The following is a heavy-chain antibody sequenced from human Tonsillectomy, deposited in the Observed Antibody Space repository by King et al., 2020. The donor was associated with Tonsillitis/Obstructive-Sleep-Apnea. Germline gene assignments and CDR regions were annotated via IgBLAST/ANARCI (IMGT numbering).Heavy chain of an antibody. CDR3: ASDPGADY. CDR1: GGSISSISYY. V-gene: IGHV4-39*01. Sequence: QLQESGPGLVKPSETLSLTCTVSGGSISSISYYWVWIRQPPGKGLEWIGSIYYSGTTYYNPSLKSRATISVDTSKNQFSLKLNSETAADTALYFCASDPGADYWGQGTLVTVSS. CDR2: IYYSGTT. J-gene: IGHJ4*02.